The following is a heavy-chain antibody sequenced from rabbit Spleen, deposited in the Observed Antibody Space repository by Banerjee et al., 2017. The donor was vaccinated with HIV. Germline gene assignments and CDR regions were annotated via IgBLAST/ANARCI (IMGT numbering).Heavy chain of an antibody. CDR3: ARDLIGVIGWNFNL. V-gene: IGHV1S45*01. CDR2: IYGDRGGST. J-gene: IGHJ4*01. CDR1: GFSFSSSYY. Sequence: QEQLEESGGDLVKPGASLTLTCTASGFSFSSSYYMCWVRQAPGKGLEFIACIYGDRGGSTYYANWAKGRFTISRTSSTTVTLQMTSLTVADTAIYFCARDLIGVIGWNFNLWGPGTLVTVS. D-gene: IGHD1-1*01.